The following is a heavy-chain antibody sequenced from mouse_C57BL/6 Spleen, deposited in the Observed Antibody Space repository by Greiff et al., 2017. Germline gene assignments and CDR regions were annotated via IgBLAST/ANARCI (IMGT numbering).Heavy chain of an antibody. J-gene: IGHJ2*01. Sequence: LVESGASVKISCKASGYAFSSSWMNWVKQRPGKGLEWSGRIDPGDGDTNYNGKFKGKATLTADKSTSTAYMQLSSLTSEDSAVYFCAREITTVVAFDYWGQGTTLTVSS. V-gene: IGHV1-82*01. D-gene: IGHD1-1*01. CDR3: AREITTVVAFDY. CDR2: IDPGDGDT. CDR1: GYAFSSSW.